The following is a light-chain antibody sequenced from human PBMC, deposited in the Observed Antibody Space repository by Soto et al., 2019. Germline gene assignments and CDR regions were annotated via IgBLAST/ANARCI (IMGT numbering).Light chain of an antibody. Sequence: EIVLTQSPATLSLSPGERATLSCRASQSVSSYLAWYQQKPGQAPRLLIYDASNRATGIPARFSGSGSVTDLTLTISSLEPEDFAVYYCQQRSNWPPWLTFGGGTKVEIK. CDR3: QQRSNWPPWLT. CDR2: DAS. V-gene: IGKV3-11*01. CDR1: QSVSSY. J-gene: IGKJ4*01.